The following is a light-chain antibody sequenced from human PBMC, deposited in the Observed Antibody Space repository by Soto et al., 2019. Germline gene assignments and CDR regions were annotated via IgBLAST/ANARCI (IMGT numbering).Light chain of an antibody. CDR2: KAS. J-gene: IGKJ1*01. V-gene: IGKV1-5*03. CDR1: QTISSW. CDR3: QHYKSYSEA. Sequence: DIQMTQSPSTLSGSVGDRVTITCRASQTISSWLAWYQQKPGKAPKXLIYKASTLKSGVPSRFSGSGSGTELTITISSLQPDDFETYYCQHYKSYSEAFGQGTKVDIK.